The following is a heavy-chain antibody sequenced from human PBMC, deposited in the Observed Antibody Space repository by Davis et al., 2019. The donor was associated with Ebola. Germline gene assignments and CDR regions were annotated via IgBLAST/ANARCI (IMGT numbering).Heavy chain of an antibody. CDR1: GYSSTTYW. J-gene: IGHJ6*02. CDR3: ARRGYYDFWGGYSSGGMDV. CDR2: IYPDDSET. Sequence: GSLTLSCKGSGYSSTTYWIAWVRQMPGKGLEWMGIIYPDDSETGYSPSFQGQVTVSVDTSISTAYLQWSSLKASDTAMYYCARRGYYDFWGGYSSGGMDVWGQGTTVTVSS. V-gene: IGHV5-51*01. D-gene: IGHD3-3*01.